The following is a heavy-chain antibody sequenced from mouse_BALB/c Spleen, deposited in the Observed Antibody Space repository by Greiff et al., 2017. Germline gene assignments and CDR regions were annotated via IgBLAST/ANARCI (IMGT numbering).Heavy chain of an antibody. CDR1: GYAFSSYW. Sequence: QVQLQQSGAELVRPGSSVKISCKASGYAFSSYWMNWVKQRPGQGLEWIGQIYPGDGDTNYNGKFKGKATLTADKSSSTAYMQLSSLTSEDSAVYFCAREGEAYYRYGDYWGQGTTLTVSS. J-gene: IGHJ2*01. V-gene: IGHV1-80*01. CDR2: IYPGDGDT. D-gene: IGHD2-14*01. CDR3: AREGEAYYRYGDY.